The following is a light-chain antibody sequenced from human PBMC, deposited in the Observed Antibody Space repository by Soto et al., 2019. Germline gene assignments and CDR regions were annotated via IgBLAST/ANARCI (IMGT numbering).Light chain of an antibody. V-gene: IGLV2-11*01. J-gene: IGLJ1*01. CDR1: SSDVGGSNH. CDR2: DVN. CDR3: CSNAGTYTFV. Sequence: QSALTQPRSVSGSPGQSVTISCTGSSSDVGGSNHVSWYQHHPGKAPKFMIYDVNKRPSGVPDRFSGSKSDNTASLTISDLQPEDEADYYCCSNAGTYTFVFGTGTKVTVL.